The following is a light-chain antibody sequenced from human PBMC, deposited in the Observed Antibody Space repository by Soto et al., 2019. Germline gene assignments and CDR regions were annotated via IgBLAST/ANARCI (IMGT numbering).Light chain of an antibody. J-gene: IGKJ4*01. CDR3: LRRSNSPSP. CDR1: QSVSGY. CDR2: AAS. Sequence: EIVLTQSPATLSLSPGNRATLSCRASQSVSGYLAWYQQKPGQAPRLLIYAASNRATGIPARFSGSGSGTDFTLTNTSLEPEDFAVYYCLRRSNSPSPFGRGTKVEI. V-gene: IGKV3-11*01.